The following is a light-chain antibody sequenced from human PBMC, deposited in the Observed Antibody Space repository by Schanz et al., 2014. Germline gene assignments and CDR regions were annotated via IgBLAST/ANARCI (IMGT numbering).Light chain of an antibody. Sequence: EIPMTQSPATLSVSPGERVTLSCRASQAISNNLAWYQQKPGQAPRLLIYGAATRATGIPTRFSGSGSGTEFTLTISSLQSEDAAVYFCHQYHSTPDTFGQGTKVEIK. CDR2: GAA. CDR1: QAISNN. J-gene: IGKJ2*01. V-gene: IGKV3-15*01. CDR3: HQYHSTPDT.